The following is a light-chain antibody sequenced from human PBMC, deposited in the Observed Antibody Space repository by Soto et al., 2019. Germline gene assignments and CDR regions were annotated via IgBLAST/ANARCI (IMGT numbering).Light chain of an antibody. Sequence: QSALTQSASVSGFPGQSITISCTGTSSDIGSYNYVSWYQQHPDKAPKLMIYDVTNRPSGVSDRFSGCKSGNTASLTISGLQAEVEADYYCNSYTSISTYVFGTGTKVTVL. J-gene: IGLJ1*01. CDR1: SSDIGSYNY. CDR3: NSYTSISTYV. CDR2: DVT. V-gene: IGLV2-14*03.